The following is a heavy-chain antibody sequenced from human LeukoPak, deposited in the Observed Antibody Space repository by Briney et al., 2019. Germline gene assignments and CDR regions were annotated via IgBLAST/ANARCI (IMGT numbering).Heavy chain of an antibody. D-gene: IGHD2-15*01. CDR1: GFTFSSYG. CDR3: VRDLGGSDDY. J-gene: IGHJ4*02. CDR2: INPDGRTT. V-gene: IGHV3-74*01. Sequence: GGSLRLSCAASGFTFSSYGIHWVRQAPGKGLVWVSHINPDGRTTRYANSVTGRLTISRDNAKNTADLQMSSLRAEDTAVYYCVRDLGGSDDYWGQGTLVTVSS.